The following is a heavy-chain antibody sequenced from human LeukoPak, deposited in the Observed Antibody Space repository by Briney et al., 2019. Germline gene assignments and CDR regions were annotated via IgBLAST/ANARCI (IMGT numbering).Heavy chain of an antibody. Sequence: ASGEVSCKASGDTFTTYDINWVRQAAGQGREWMGWMNPHSGNAGYAQKFQGRVTMTRDTSISTAYMELSSLRSEDTAVYYCARIPHRVPHNWFDPWGQGTLVTVSS. CDR2: MNPHSGNA. CDR3: ARIPHRVPHNWFDP. V-gene: IGHV1-8*01. CDR1: GDTFTTYD. J-gene: IGHJ5*02. D-gene: IGHD2-2*01.